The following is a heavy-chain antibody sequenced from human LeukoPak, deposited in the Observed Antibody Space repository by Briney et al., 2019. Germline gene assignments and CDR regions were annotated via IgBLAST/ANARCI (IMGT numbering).Heavy chain of an antibody. CDR2: INPNSGGT. CDR1: GYTFTGYY. J-gene: IGHJ5*02. V-gene: IGHV1-2*06. Sequence: ASVKVSCKASGYTFTGYYMHWVRRAPGQGLEWMGRINPNSGGTNYAQKFQGRVTMTRDTSISTAYMELSRLRSDDTAVYYCARGRGYSLGNWFDPWGQGTLVTVSS. CDR3: ARGRGYSLGNWFDP. D-gene: IGHD5-18*01.